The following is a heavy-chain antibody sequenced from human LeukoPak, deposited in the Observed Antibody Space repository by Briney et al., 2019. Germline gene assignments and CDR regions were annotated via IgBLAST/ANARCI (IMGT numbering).Heavy chain of an antibody. CDR3: ASSRNVDQFDI. V-gene: IGHV4-31*11. J-gene: IGHJ3*02. Sequence: SQTPSLTCAVSGGSISSDSYYWGWIRQHPGKGLEWIGSIYYSGSTYYNPSLKSRLTISKDTSKNQFSLKLSSVTAADTAVYFCASSRNVDQFDIWGQGTMVTVSS. CDR1: GGSISSDSYY. D-gene: IGHD3/OR15-3a*01. CDR2: IYYSGST.